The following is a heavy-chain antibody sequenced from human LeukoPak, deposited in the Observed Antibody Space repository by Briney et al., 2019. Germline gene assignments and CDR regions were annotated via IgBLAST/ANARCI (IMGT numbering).Heavy chain of an antibody. D-gene: IGHD3-22*01. CDR3: ARHDSSGRLNFDY. CDR2: IYYSGST. V-gene: IGHV4-30-4*01. CDR1: GGSISSGDYY. J-gene: IGHJ4*02. Sequence: SETLSLTCTVSGGSISSGDYYWSWIRQPPGKGLEWIGYIYYSGSTYYNPSLKSRVTISVDTSKNQFSLKLSSVTAADTAVYYCARHDSSGRLNFDYWGQGTLVNVSS.